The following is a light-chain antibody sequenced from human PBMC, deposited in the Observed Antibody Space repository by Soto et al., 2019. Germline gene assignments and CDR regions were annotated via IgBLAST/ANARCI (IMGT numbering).Light chain of an antibody. CDR3: ETWDSNTRV. CDR1: SGHGSYI. CDR2: LEGSGSY. J-gene: IGLJ1*01. V-gene: IGLV4-60*03. Sequence: QSVLTQSSSASASLGSSVKLTCALSSGHGSYIIAWHQQQPGKAPRYLMKLEGSGSYNKGSGVPDRFSGSSSGTDRYLTISNLQSEDEADYYCETWDSNTRVFGTGTKVTV.